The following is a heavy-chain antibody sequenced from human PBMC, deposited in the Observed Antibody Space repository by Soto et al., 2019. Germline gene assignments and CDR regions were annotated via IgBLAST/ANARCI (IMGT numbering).Heavy chain of an antibody. J-gene: IGHJ6*02. CDR2: INHSGST. D-gene: IGHD3-3*01. CDR3: ARAVGGFWSGYRGYGMDV. Sequence: SETLSLTCAVYGGSFSGYYWSWIRQPPGKGLEWIGEINHSGSTNYNPSLKSRVTISVDTSKNQFSLKLSSVTAADTAVYYCARAVGGFWSGYRGYGMDVWRQGTTVTVSS. CDR1: GGSFSGYY. V-gene: IGHV4-34*01.